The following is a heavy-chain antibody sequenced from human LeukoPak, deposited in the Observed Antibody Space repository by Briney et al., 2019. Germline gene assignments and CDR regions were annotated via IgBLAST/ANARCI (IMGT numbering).Heavy chain of an antibody. Sequence: PGRSLRLSCAASGFTFSSYAMHWVRQAPGKGLEWVAVISYDGSNKYYADSVKGRFTISRDNSKNTLYLQMNSLRAEDTAVYYCARDGGGGYYPVLGYFDYRGQGTLVTVSS. CDR2: ISYDGSNK. CDR3: ARDGGGGYYPVLGYFDY. CDR1: GFTFSSYA. V-gene: IGHV3-30-3*01. J-gene: IGHJ4*02. D-gene: IGHD3-3*01.